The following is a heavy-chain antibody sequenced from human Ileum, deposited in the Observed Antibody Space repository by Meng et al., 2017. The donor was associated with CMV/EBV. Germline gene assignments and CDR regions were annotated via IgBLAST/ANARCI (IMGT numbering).Heavy chain of an antibody. CDR2: IHPSGST. V-gene: IGHV4-4*07. D-gene: IGHD3-10*01. CDR3: WRAGARGVPVDY. J-gene: IGHJ4*02. Sequence: HVQRRGSGHRSWKPSVALSLTCTVLGGSVRDHSGTWIRPPAGKGLDWIGRIHPSGSTDDNYSLKSRATMSLDTSKNQLSLKLTSVTAADTAIYYCWRAGARGVPVDYWGQGTLVTVSS. CDR1: GGSVRDHS.